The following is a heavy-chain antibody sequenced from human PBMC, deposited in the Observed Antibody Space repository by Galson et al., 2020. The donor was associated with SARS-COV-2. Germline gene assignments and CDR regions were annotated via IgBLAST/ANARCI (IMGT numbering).Heavy chain of an antibody. CDR3: ASAPFAAACPSSGFYYYYYYIDG. Sequence: SQTLSLTCAISGDSVSSNSAAWNWIRQSPSRGLEWLGRTYYRSKWYNDYAVSVKSRITINPDTSKNQFSLQLNSVTPEDTAVYYCASAPFAAACPSSGFYYYYYYIDGCSKGTTVTIAS. V-gene: IGHV6-1*01. CDR2: TYYRSKWYN. J-gene: IGHJ6*03. D-gene: IGHD6-13*01. CDR1: GDSVSSNSAA.